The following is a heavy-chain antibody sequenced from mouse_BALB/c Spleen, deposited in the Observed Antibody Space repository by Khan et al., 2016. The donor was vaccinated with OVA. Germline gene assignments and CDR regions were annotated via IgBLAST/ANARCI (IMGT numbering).Heavy chain of an antibody. D-gene: IGHD4-1*01. Sequence: MQLEESGAELVKPGASVKLSCTASGFNIKDTYMHWVKQRPEQGLEWIGSIDPANGNAKYDSKFQGKATITADTSSNTAHLQLSSLTSEDTAVYFCARDYWDVFAYWGQGTLVTVSA. J-gene: IGHJ3*01. CDR3: ARDYWDVFAY. CDR2: IDPANGNA. V-gene: IGHV14-3*02. CDR1: GFNIKDTY.